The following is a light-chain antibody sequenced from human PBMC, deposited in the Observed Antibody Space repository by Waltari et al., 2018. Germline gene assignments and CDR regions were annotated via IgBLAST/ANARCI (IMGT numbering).Light chain of an antibody. J-gene: IGLJ1*01. V-gene: IGLV2-23*02. CDR1: SSDVGNYNL. Sequence: QSGLAQPASASGSPGQTITITCTGTSSDVGNYNLVSWYQPRPGKGPRLLIYEVTKRAPGTSVRFSASKSGNTASLSISGLQAQEDEADYYCCSYVGLGTYVFGTGTKVTV. CDR2: EVT. CDR3: CSYVGLGTYV.